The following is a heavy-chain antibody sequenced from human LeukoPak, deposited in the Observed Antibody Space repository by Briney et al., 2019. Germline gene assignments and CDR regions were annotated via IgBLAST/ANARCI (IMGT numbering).Heavy chain of an antibody. CDR1: GGSISSGGYY. D-gene: IGHD3-10*01. CDR2: IYYSGTT. Sequence: PSETLSLTRTVSGGSISSGGYYWSWIRRHPGKGLEWIGYIYYSGTTYYNPSLKSRVTISVDTSKNQFSLMLSSVTAADTAVYYCANYGSGTYRFDPWGQGTLVTVSS. V-gene: IGHV4-31*03. CDR3: ANYGSGTYRFDP. J-gene: IGHJ5*02.